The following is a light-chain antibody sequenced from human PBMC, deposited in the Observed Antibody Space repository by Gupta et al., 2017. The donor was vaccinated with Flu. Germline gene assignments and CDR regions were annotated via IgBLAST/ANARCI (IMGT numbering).Light chain of an antibody. CDR2: RNN. V-gene: IGLV1-47*01. J-gene: IGLJ2*01. Sequence: QSVLTHPPSALATPGQSVPISCSGSSSNIGSNNYVYWYQQHPGTAPKLLIYRNNQRPSVVPDRLSGSKSGPAASLAISGLRAEDEADYYCSTLDDSLSCAVFGGGTKLTVL. CDR1: SSNIGSNNY. CDR3: STLDDSLSCAV.